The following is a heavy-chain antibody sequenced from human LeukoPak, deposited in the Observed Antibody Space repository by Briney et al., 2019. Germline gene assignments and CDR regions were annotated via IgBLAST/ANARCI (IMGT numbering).Heavy chain of an antibody. D-gene: IGHD3-10*01. CDR3: ARPRGSGSYLRGRKMGFYFDY. V-gene: IGHV3-11*01. CDR2: ISSSGSTI. J-gene: IGHJ4*02. CDR1: GFTFSDYY. Sequence: PGGSLRLSCAASGFTFSDYYMSWIRQAPGKGLEWVSYISSSGSTIYYADSVKGRFTISRDNAKNSLYLQMNSLRAEDTAVYYCARPRGSGSYLRGRKMGFYFDYWGQGTLVTVSS.